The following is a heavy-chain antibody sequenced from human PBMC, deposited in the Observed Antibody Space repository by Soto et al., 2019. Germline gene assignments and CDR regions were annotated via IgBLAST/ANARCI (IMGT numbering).Heavy chain of an antibody. Sequence: VQLVQSGAEVKEPGSSVRVSCKTSGGTFSNYAFSWVRQAPGQGLEWMGGIIPIFEPANYAQKFQGRVIIIADESTSTAFMVLNSLSSADTAVYYCAGGTKQGTYHDSSGYTIYYFASWGQGTLVTVSS. CDR1: GGTFSNYA. D-gene: IGHD3-22*01. CDR3: AGGTKQGTYHDSSGYTIYYFAS. J-gene: IGHJ4*02. V-gene: IGHV1-69*01. CDR2: IIPIFEPA.